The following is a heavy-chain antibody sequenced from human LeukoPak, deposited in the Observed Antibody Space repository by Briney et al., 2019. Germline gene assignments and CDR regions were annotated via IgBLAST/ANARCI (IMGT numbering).Heavy chain of an antibody. CDR1: GGSFSGYY. D-gene: IGHD6-13*01. CDR3: ARDGPIAAAGTYVFDI. V-gene: IGHV4-34*01. Sequence: TSETLSLTCAVYGGSFSGYYWSWIRQPPGKGLEWIGEINHSGSTNYSPSLKSRVTISVDTSKNQFSLKLSSVTAADTAVYYCARDGPIAAAGTYVFDISSQATMVTVSS. J-gene: IGHJ3*02. CDR2: INHSGST.